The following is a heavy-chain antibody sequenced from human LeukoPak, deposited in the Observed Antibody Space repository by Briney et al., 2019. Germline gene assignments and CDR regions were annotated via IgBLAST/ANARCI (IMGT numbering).Heavy chain of an antibody. CDR1: GGSISSGDYY. Sequence: SETLSLTCTVSGGSISSGDYYWGWIRQPPGKGLEWIGYIYYSGSTYYNPSLKSRVTISVDTSKNQFSLKLSSVTAADTAVYYCARSVGSGSYYIRVQYYYGMDVWGQGTTVTVSS. D-gene: IGHD3-10*01. CDR2: IYYSGST. CDR3: ARSVGSGSYYIRVQYYYGMDV. V-gene: IGHV4-30-4*01. J-gene: IGHJ6*02.